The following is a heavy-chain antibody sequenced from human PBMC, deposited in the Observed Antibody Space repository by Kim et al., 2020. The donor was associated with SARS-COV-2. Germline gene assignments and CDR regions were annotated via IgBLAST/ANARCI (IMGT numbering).Heavy chain of an antibody. CDR2: IYHSGST. D-gene: IGHD2-2*01. V-gene: IGHV4-30-2*01. CDR3: ARGGVVPAAMKYGWFDP. Sequence: SETLSLTCAVSGGSISSGGYSWSWIRQPPGKGLEWIGYIYHSGSTYYNPSLKSRVTISVDRSKNQFSLKLSSVTAADTAVYYCARGGVVPAAMKYGWFDPWGQGTLVTVSS. J-gene: IGHJ5*02. CDR1: GGSISSGGYS.